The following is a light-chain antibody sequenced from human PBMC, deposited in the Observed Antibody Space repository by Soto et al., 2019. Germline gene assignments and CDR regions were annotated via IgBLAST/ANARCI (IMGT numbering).Light chain of an antibody. CDR1: QDINSR. CDR3: LQVANFPRT. V-gene: IGKV1-12*01. J-gene: IGKJ1*01. Sequence: DIQMTQSPSSVSASVGDTVTITCRASQDINSRLAWFQQQPGRPPKYVIQAATMLQSGFPSRFAGSGSGRDFTLTIHTLQPEDSATYYCLQVANFPRTFDQGTKVE. CDR2: AAT.